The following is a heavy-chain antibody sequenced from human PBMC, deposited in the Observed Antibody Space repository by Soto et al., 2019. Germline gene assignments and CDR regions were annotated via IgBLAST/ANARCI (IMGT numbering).Heavy chain of an antibody. CDR3: ARGIVVVPANWIGFDY. D-gene: IGHD2-2*01. Sequence: QVQLVQSGAEVKKPGASVEVSCKASGYTFTSYGISWVRQAPGQGLEWMGWISAYNGNTNYAQKVQGRVTMTTDTSTSTAYMELRSLRSDDTAVYYCARGIVVVPANWIGFDYWGQGTLVTVSS. CDR1: GYTFTSYG. J-gene: IGHJ4*02. CDR2: ISAYNGNT. V-gene: IGHV1-18*01.